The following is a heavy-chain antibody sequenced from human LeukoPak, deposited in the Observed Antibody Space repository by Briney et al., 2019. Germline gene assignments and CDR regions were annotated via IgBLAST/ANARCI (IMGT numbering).Heavy chain of an antibody. V-gene: IGHV3-74*01. CDR2: INSDGTST. Sequence: PGGSLRLSCAASGVTLSSYWMHWVRQAPGKGLVWVSRINSDGTSTTYADPVKGRFTISRDTAKNSLYLQMNSLKTEDTAVYYCTTDRPVGAMTEDSYYFDYWGQGTLVTVSS. D-gene: IGHD1-26*01. J-gene: IGHJ4*02. CDR1: GVTLSSYW. CDR3: TTDRPVGAMTEDSYYFDY.